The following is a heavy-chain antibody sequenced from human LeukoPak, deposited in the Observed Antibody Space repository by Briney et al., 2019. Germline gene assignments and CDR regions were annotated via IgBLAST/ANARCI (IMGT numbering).Heavy chain of an antibody. D-gene: IGHD1-26*01. CDR1: GYTFTGYY. J-gene: IGHJ4*02. Sequence: ASVKVSCKASGYTFTGYYMHWVRQAPGQGLEWMGWMNPNSGNTGYAQKFQGRVTMTRNTSISTAYMELSSLRSEDTAVYYCARGRGLGGATPSDYWGQGTLVTVTS. CDR3: ARGRGLGGATPSDY. V-gene: IGHV1-8*02. CDR2: MNPNSGNT.